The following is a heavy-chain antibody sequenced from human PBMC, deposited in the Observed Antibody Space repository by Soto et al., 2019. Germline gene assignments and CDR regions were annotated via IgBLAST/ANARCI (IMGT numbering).Heavy chain of an antibody. D-gene: IGHD5-18*01. V-gene: IGHV1-2*04. CDR2: INPNSGGT. CDR3: ARDLRVDSYGPYGAFDI. CDR1: GYTFTGYY. Sequence: ASVKASCKASGYTFTGYYMHWVRQAAGQGLEWMGWINPNSGGTNYAQKFQGWVTMTRDTSISTAYMELRRLRSDDTAVYYCARDLRVDSYGPYGAFDIWGQGTMVTVSS. J-gene: IGHJ3*02.